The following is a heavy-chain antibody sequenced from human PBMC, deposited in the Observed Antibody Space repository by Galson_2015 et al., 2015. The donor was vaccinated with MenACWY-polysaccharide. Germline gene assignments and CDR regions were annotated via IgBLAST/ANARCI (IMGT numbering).Heavy chain of an antibody. D-gene: IGHD1-26*01. Sequence: SVKVSCKASGYTFTGYYMHWVRQAPGQGLEWMGWINPNSGGTNYAQKFQGRVTMTRDTSISTAYMELSRLRSDDTAVCYCARDRLIRGSYYVFDYWGQGTLVTVSS. V-gene: IGHV1-2*02. J-gene: IGHJ4*02. CDR2: INPNSGGT. CDR3: ARDRLIRGSYYVFDY. CDR1: GYTFTGYY.